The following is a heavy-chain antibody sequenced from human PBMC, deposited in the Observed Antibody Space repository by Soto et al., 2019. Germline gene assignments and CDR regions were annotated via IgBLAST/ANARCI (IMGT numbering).Heavy chain of an antibody. D-gene: IGHD1-26*01. CDR3: ARDHLLGSRAFDI. V-gene: IGHV3-11*06. J-gene: IGHJ3*02. Sequence: GRSLRLSCAASGFSFSDYYMSWIRQAPGKGMEWLSYISDSGTYTSYADSVEGRFTVSRDNAENSLFLQRNSLSAEDTAVYYCARDHLLGSRAFDIWGQGTMVTV. CDR1: GFSFSDYY. CDR2: ISDSGTYT.